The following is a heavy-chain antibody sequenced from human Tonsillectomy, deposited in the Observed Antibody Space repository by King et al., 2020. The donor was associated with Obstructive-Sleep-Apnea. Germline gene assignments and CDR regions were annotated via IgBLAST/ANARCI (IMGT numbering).Heavy chain of an antibody. CDR3: AKDLGAPFDN. CDR2: IRFDGSKN. V-gene: IGHV3-30*02. Sequence: VQLVESGGGVVQPGRSLRLSCAASGFTFSSYGMHWVRQAPGKGLEWVTFIRFDGSKNYYADSVKGRFTISRDNSKNTLYLHMNSLRADDTAVYYCAKDLGAPFDNWGKGTLVTVSS. D-gene: IGHD3-16*01. CDR1: GFTFSSYG. J-gene: IGHJ4*02.